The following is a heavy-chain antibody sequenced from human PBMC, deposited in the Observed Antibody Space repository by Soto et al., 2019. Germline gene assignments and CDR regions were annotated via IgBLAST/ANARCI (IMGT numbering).Heavy chain of an antibody. J-gene: IGHJ6*03. CDR2: ISAYNGNT. D-gene: IGHD1-7*01. CDR3: ARYGDNWNYVRLYYYYYMDV. V-gene: IGHV1-18*01. Sequence: GASVKVSCKASGYTFTSYGISWVRQAPGQGLEWMGWISAYNGNTNYAQKLQGRVTMTTDTSTSTAYMELRSLRSDDTAVYYCARYGDNWNYVRLYYYYYMDVWGKGTTVTVSS. CDR1: GYTFTSYG.